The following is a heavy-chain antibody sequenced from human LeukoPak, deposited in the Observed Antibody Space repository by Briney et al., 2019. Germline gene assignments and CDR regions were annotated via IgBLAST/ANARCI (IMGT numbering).Heavy chain of an antibody. D-gene: IGHD5-24*01. CDR2: IKEDGSEK. Sequence: GGSLRLSCAASGFTFWNYWMIWVRQAPGKGLEWLGNIKEDGSEKRYADSVRGRFTISRDNAQTSLYLQMNSLRAEDTAVYYCARASDPWLQLTWGQGTLVTVSS. J-gene: IGHJ5*02. V-gene: IGHV3-7*05. CDR1: GFTFWNYW. CDR3: ARASDPWLQLT.